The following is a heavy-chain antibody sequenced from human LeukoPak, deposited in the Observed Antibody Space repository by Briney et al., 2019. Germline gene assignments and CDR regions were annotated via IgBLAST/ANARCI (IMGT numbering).Heavy chain of an antibody. CDR3: ARDLYCSGGSCYPGPDYYGMDV. D-gene: IGHD2-15*01. CDR2: IYSGGST. V-gene: IGHV3-66*01. J-gene: IGHJ6*04. Sequence: GGSLRLSCAASGFTVSSNYMSWVRQAPGKGLEWVSVIYSGGSTYYADSVKGRFTISRDNSKNTLYLQMNSLRAEDTAVYYCARDLYCSGGSCYPGPDYYGMDVWGKGTTVTVSS. CDR1: GFTVSSNY.